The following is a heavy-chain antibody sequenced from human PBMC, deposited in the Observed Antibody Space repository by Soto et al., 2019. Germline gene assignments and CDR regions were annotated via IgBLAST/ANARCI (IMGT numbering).Heavy chain of an antibody. J-gene: IGHJ4*02. CDR3: ARHGAAIWLGY. V-gene: IGHV5-10-1*01. Sequence: GGSLKISCKTSGYTFSGHWISWVRQVPGKGLQWMGSIDPSDSYINYNPAFRGHVTFSVDKSSSTAYLHWRSLGPSDTAIYYCARHGAAIWLGYWGQGTLVTVSS. CDR2: IDPSDSYI. CDR1: GYTFSGHW. D-gene: IGHD3-10*01.